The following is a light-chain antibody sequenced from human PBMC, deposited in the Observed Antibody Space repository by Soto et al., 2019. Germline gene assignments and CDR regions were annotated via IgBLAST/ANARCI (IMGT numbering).Light chain of an antibody. Sequence: DIQMTQSPPTLSASVGDRVTITCRASQNINTDLAWYQQKPGEVPNLLIYHASSLVTGVPSRFSGSGSGTEFTLTISSLQSEDFAVYYCQQYNNWPPWTFGQGTKVDIK. J-gene: IGKJ1*01. CDR1: QNINTD. CDR2: HAS. CDR3: QQYNNWPPWT. V-gene: IGKV1-5*01.